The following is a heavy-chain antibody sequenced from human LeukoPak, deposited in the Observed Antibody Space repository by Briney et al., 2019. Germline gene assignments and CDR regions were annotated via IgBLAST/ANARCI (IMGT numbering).Heavy chain of an antibody. D-gene: IGHD3-3*01. CDR3: ARGITIFGVVDAFDI. CDR2: INHSGST. Sequence: SGTLSLTCAVYGGSFSGYYWSWIRQPPGKGLEWIGEINHSGSTNYNPSLKSRVTISVDTSKNQFSLKLSSVTAADTAVYYCARGITIFGVVDAFDIWGQGTMVTVSS. J-gene: IGHJ3*02. CDR1: GGSFSGYY. V-gene: IGHV4-34*01.